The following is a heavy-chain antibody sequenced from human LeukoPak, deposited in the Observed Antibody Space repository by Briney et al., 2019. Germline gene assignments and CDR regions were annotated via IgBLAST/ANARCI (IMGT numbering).Heavy chain of an antibody. CDR3: ARGTIYCSRTTCQDAFDI. CDR2: MNPNSGDT. J-gene: IGHJ3*02. Sequence: ASVKVSCKASGCPFSSYDINWVRQATGQGPEWMGWMNPNSGDTGYAQKFQGRVTMTRDTSISTAYMDLSSLRSEDTAVYYCARGTIYCSRTTCQDAFDIWGQGTMVTVSS. CDR1: GCPFSSYD. D-gene: IGHD2-2*01. V-gene: IGHV1-8*01.